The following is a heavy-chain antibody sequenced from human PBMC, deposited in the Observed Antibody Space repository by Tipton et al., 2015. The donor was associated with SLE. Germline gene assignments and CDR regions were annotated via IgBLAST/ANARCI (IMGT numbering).Heavy chain of an antibody. CDR2: IDTSGSYR. CDR3: ARDGLRGIGKFFDY. D-gene: IGHD3/OR15-3a*01. V-gene: IGHV3-23*05. J-gene: IGHJ4*02. Sequence: SLRLSCTVSGFIFCSYAMRWVRQAPGKGLEWVSGIDTSGSYRHYPDSVKGRFTISRDNSRNTVYLQMGSLRAEDTAVYYCARDGLRGIGKFFDYWGQGTLVTVSS. CDR1: GFIFCSYA.